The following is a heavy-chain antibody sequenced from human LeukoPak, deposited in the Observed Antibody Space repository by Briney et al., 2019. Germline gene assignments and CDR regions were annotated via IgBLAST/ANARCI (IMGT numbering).Heavy chain of an antibody. V-gene: IGHV3-30*03. CDR3: AIDYGDYGAPTHFDY. J-gene: IGHJ4*02. Sequence: GGALRLSCAASGFTFSSYGIHWVRQAPGKGLEWRAVISYDGSNKNYYDSFKGRLTISRGNSTNSLYLQINTMTAVDNAVIYCAIDYGDYGAPTHFDYWGQGTLVTVSP. CDR1: GFTFSSYG. CDR2: ISYDGSNK. D-gene: IGHD4-17*01.